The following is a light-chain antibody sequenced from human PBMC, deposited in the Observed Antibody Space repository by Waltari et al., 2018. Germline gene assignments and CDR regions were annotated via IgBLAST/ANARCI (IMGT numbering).Light chain of an antibody. CDR2: AAF. CDR3: QQSYGTPRT. Sequence: DIQMTQSPSSLSAFVGDRVIITCRASESISTYLNWYQQQPGKAPKLLIYAAFSLQSGVPSRFSGSGSGTDFTLTISSLQPEDFATYYCQQSYGTPRTFGQGTKVDIK. CDR1: ESISTY. V-gene: IGKV1-39*01. J-gene: IGKJ1*01.